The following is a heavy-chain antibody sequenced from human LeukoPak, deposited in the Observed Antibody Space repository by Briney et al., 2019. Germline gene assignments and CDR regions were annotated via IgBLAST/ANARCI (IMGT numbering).Heavy chain of an antibody. J-gene: IGHJ4*02. CDR1: GYTFTSYA. Sequence: ASVKVSCKASGYTFTSYAMNWVRQAPGQGLEWMGWINTNTGNPAYAQGFTGRFVFSLDTSVSTAYLQISSLKAEDTAVYYCARGVWWSGSNYFDYWGQGTLVTVSS. V-gene: IGHV7-4-1*02. D-gene: IGHD3-3*01. CDR3: ARGVWWSGSNYFDY. CDR2: INTNTGNP.